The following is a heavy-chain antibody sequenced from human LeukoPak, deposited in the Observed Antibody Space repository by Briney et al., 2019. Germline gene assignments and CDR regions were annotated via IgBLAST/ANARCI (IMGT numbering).Heavy chain of an antibody. D-gene: IGHD6-13*01. CDR3: ARTLSLGLHAYSSSWTEGYYMDV. Sequence: SETLSLTCAVYGGSFSDYYWSWIRQPPGKGLEWIGEINHSGSTNYNPSLKSRVTISVDTSKNQFSLKLSSVTAADTAVYYCARTLSLGLHAYSSSWTEGYYMDVWGKGTTVTISS. CDR2: INHSGST. V-gene: IGHV4-34*01. CDR1: GGSFSDYY. J-gene: IGHJ6*03.